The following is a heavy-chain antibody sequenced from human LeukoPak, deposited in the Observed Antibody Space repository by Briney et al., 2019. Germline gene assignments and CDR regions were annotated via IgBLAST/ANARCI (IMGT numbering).Heavy chain of an antibody. D-gene: IGHD2-2*01. V-gene: IGHV3-23*01. Sequence: GGSLRLSCAASGFTFSSYAMSWVRQAPGKGLEWVSAISGSGGSTYYADSVKGRFTISRDNSKNTLYLQMNSLRAEDTAVYYRAGLGGCSSTSCYADSGYYYYYMDVWGKGTTVTVSS. CDR3: AGLGGCSSTSCYADSGYYYYYMDV. CDR2: ISGSGGST. CDR1: GFTFSSYA. J-gene: IGHJ6*03.